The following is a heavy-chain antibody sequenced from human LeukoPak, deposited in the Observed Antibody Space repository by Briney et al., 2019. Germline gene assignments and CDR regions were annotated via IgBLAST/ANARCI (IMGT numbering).Heavy chain of an antibody. D-gene: IGHD5-18*01. CDR2: INPSGGST. Sequence: ASVKVSCKASGYTFTSYYMHWVRQAPGQGLEWMGIINPSGGSTSYAQNFQGRVTMTRDMSTSTVYMELSSLRSEDTAVYYCARTDTAMVTFDIWGQGTMVTVSS. CDR1: GYTFTSYY. V-gene: IGHV1-46*01. J-gene: IGHJ3*02. CDR3: ARTDTAMVTFDI.